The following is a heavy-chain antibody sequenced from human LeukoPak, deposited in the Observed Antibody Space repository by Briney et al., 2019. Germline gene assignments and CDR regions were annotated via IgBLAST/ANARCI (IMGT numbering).Heavy chain of an antibody. D-gene: IGHD3-10*01. Sequence: SETLSLTRTVSGGSISTYYRSWIRQPPGKGLEWIGDIYHSGRSNCNPSLKSRGTISVDTSKNQFSLKLSSVTAADTAVYYCARGSITVVRAFDIW. V-gene: IGHV4-59*12. CDR3: ARGSITVVRAFDI. J-gene: IGHJ3*02. CDR1: GGSISTYY. CDR2: IYHSGRS.